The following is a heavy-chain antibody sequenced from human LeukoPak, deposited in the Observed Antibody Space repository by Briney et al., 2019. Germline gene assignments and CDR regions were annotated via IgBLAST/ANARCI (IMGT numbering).Heavy chain of an antibody. CDR3: ARVRSDYGDFGNY. D-gene: IGHD4-17*01. CDR2: ISVHTGNT. J-gene: IGHJ4*02. CDR1: GYSFTSYG. V-gene: IGHV1-18*04. Sequence: ASVKVSCKASGYSFTSYGISWVRQAPGQGLEWMGRISVHTGNTNYAQKFQGRVTLTTDTSTSTAYMELRSLRSDDTAVYYCARVRSDYGDFGNYWGRGTLVTVSS.